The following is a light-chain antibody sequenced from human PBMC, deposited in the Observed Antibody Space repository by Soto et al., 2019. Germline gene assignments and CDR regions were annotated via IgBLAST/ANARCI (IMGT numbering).Light chain of an antibody. Sequence: QSVLTQPRSVSGSPGQSLTISCTGTSSDVGSYNYVSWYRQHPDKAPKLIIYDVSQRPSGVPDRFSGSKSGNTDSLTISGLQAEDEADYCCCSYAGSYSFVFGTGTKVTV. CDR3: CSYAGSYSFV. CDR1: SSDVGSYNY. V-gene: IGLV2-11*01. CDR2: DVS. J-gene: IGLJ1*01.